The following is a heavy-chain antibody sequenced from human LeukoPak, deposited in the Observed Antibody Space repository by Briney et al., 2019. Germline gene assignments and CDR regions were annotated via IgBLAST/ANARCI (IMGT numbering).Heavy chain of an antibody. CDR3: ARDPNWNYDYYGMDV. D-gene: IGHD1-1*01. CDR2: IYYSGST. V-gene: IGHV4-59*01. CDR1: GGSISSYY. J-gene: IGHJ6*02. Sequence: SETLSLTCTVSGGSISSYYWSWIRQPPGKGLEWIGYIYYSGSTNYNPSLKSRVTISVDTSKNQFSLKLSSVTAADTAVYYCARDPNWNYDYYGMDVWGQGTTVTVSS.